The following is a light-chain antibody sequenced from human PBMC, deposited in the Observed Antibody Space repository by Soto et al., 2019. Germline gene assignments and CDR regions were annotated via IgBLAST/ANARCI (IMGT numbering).Light chain of an antibody. V-gene: IGKV3-20*01. CDR2: GAS. Sequence: EIVLTQSPGTLSLSPGEGATLSCRASQSVSSSYLAWYQQKPGQAPRLLIYGASRRATGIPDRFSGSGSGTDFTLTISRPEPEDFAVYYCQQCGTSSWTFGQGTKVEI. CDR3: QQCGTSSWT. J-gene: IGKJ1*01. CDR1: QSVSSSY.